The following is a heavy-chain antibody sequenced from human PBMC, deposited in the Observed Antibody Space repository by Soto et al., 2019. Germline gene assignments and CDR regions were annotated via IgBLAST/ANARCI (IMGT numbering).Heavy chain of an antibody. CDR2: IYSSGNT. J-gene: IGHJ5*02. CDR3: ARRVTGGGERFDP. CDR1: GVSVSSGDYY. V-gene: IGHV4-30-4*01. Sequence: PSETLSLTCTVSGVSVSSGDYYWTWIRQPPGKDLEWIGYIYSSGNTNYNPSLRSRVTMSKDTSKNQFSLKLSSVTAADTAVYYCARRVTGGGERFDPWGQGTLVTVS. D-gene: IGHD7-27*01.